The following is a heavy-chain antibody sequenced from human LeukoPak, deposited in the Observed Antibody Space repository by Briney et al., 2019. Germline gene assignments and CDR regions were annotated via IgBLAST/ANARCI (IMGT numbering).Heavy chain of an antibody. J-gene: IGHJ4*02. CDR3: ARDVDIVATMSRYYFDY. CDR1: GYTFTSYY. V-gene: IGHV1-46*01. CDR2: INPSGGGT. Sequence: VASVKVSCXXSGYTFTSYYMHWVRQAPGQGLEWMGIINPSGGGTSYAQKLQGRVTMTRDMSTSTVYMELSSLRSEDTAVYYCARDVDIVATMSRYYFDYWGQGTLVTVSS. D-gene: IGHD5-12*01.